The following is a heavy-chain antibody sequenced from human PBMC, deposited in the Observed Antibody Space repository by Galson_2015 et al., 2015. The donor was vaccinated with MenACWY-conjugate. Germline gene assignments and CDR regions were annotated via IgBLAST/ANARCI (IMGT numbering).Heavy chain of an antibody. CDR2: ISKSGSPI. J-gene: IGHJ6*03. CDR1: GFTFTGYE. Sequence: SLRLSCAASGFTFTGYEFNWVRQAPGTGLEWLSYISKSGSPIYYADSVKGRFTISRDNIKKSLFLEMNSLRAGDTGVYYCARVGTWIHQYFYYMDVWGKGTTDTVSS. CDR3: ARVGTWIHQYFYYMDV. D-gene: IGHD5-18*01. V-gene: IGHV3-48*03.